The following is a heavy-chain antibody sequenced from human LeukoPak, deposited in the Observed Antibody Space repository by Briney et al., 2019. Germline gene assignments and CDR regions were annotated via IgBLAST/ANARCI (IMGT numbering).Heavy chain of an antibody. V-gene: IGHV4-39*01. Sequence: PSETLSLTCIVSGGSFSTSAYYWGWVRQPPGEGLQWIGSIYHSGNTYYNSSLRSRVTISIDMSKNQFSLKLSSVTATDTAVYYCARLVCGGGSCPAEFDYWGQGTLVTVSS. D-gene: IGHD2-15*01. CDR3: ARLVCGGGSCPAEFDY. J-gene: IGHJ4*02. CDR1: GGSFSTSAYY. CDR2: IYHSGNT.